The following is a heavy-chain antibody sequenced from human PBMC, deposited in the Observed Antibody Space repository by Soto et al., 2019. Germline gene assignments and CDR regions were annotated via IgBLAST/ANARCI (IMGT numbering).Heavy chain of an antibody. D-gene: IGHD2-2*01. CDR1: GFTFSSYA. Sequence: PGGSLRLSCAASGFTFSSYAMHWVRQAPGKGLEWVAVISYDGSNKYYADSVKGRFTISRDNSKNTLYLQMNSLRAEDTAVYYCAKDRLFSSIRCAGGSAFDIRGQRTLVTGSS. V-gene: IGHV3-30-3*01. CDR3: AKDRLFSSIRCAGGSAFDI. J-gene: IGHJ3*02. CDR2: ISYDGSNK.